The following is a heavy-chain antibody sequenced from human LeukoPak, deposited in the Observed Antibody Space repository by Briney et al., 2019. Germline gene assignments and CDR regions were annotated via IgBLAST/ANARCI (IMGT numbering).Heavy chain of an antibody. J-gene: IGHJ2*01. CDR2: ISYDGSNK. CDR3: AKGPAPYCSGGSCYSPHWYFDL. V-gene: IGHV3-30*04. CDR1: GFTFSSYA. D-gene: IGHD2-15*01. Sequence: GGSLRLSCAASGFTFSSYAMHWVRQAPGKGLEWVAVISYDGSNKYYADSVKGRFTISRDNPKNTVYLQMNSLSAEDTAVYYCAKGPAPYCSGGSCYSPHWYFDLWGRGTLVTVSS.